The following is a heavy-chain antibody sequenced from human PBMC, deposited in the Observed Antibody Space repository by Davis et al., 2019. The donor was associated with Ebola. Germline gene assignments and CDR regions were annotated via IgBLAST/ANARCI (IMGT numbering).Heavy chain of an antibody. CDR3: AKDTSNIWFDV. V-gene: IGHV3-23*01. D-gene: IGHD1-26*01. J-gene: IGHJ3*01. Sequence: GGSLRLSCAASGFIFRNYVMNWVRQAPGKGLEWVSTLGTSADTYYADSVKGRFTISRDNSRNTLYLQMNGLRVEDTAIYYCAKDTSNIWFDVWGQGTMVTVPS. CDR1: GFIFRNYV. CDR2: LGTSADT.